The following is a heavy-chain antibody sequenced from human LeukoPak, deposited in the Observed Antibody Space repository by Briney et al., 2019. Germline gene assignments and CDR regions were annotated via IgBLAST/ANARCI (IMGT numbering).Heavy chain of an antibody. CDR1: GFTFSSYA. J-gene: IGHJ4*02. Sequence: SCKASGFTFSSYAMHWVRQAPGKGLEWVAVISYDGSNKYYADSVKGRFTISRDNSKNTLYLQMNSLRAEDTAVYYCARGGSYYYDSSGYYTVDYWGQGTLVTVSS. CDR2: ISYDGSNK. CDR3: ARGGSYYYDSSGYYTVDY. D-gene: IGHD3-22*01. V-gene: IGHV3-30-3*01.